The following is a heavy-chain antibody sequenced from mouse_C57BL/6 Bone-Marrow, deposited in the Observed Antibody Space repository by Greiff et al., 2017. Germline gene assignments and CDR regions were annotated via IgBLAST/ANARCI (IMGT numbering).Heavy chain of an antibody. V-gene: IGHV1-61*01. D-gene: IGHD1-1*01. CDR2: IYPSDSET. CDR3: ASGITTVVASADY. Sequence: QVQLQQPGAELVRPGSSVKLSCKASGYTFTSYWMDWVKQRPGQGLEWIGNIYPSDSETHYNQKFKDKATLTVDKSSSTAYMQLSSLTSEDSAVYYCASGITTVVASADYWCQGTTLTVSS. CDR1: GYTFTSYW. J-gene: IGHJ2*01.